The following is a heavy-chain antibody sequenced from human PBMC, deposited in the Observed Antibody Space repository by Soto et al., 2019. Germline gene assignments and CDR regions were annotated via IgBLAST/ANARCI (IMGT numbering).Heavy chain of an antibody. J-gene: IGHJ4*02. Sequence: QVQLQQWGAGLLKPSETLSLTCAVYGGSFSGYYWSWIRQPPGKGLEWIGEINHSGSTNYNPSLKSRVTISVDTSKNQCSLKLSSVTAADTGVYYCAREKRLSRRAFDYWGQGTLVTVSS. CDR3: AREKRLSRRAFDY. CDR1: GGSFSGYY. V-gene: IGHV4-34*01. D-gene: IGHD3-10*01. CDR2: INHSGST.